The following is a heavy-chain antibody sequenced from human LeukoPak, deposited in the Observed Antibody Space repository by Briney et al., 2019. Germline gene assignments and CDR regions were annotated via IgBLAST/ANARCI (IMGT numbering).Heavy chain of an antibody. CDR3: ARGSSGSYYAWFDP. V-gene: IGHV4-61*02. J-gene: IGHJ5*02. D-gene: IGHD1-26*01. CDR1: GGSISSGTYY. Sequence: PSQTLSLTCTVSGGSISSGTYYWSWIRQPAGTGLEWIGRIYTSGSTNYNPSLKSRATISIDTSKNQFSLKLSSVTAADTAVYYCARGSSGSYYAWFDPWGQGTLVTVSS. CDR2: IYTSGST.